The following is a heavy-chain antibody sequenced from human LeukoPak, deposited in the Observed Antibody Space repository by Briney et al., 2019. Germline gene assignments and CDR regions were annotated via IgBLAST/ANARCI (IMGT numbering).Heavy chain of an antibody. CDR1: GGTFSSYA. J-gene: IGHJ1*01. D-gene: IGHD3-3*01. CDR2: IIPIFGTA. Sequence: ASVKVSCKASGGTFSSYAISWVRQAPGQGLEWMGGIIPIFGTANYAQKFQGRVTITTDESTSTAYMELSSLRSEDTAVYYCAGAGYDSIAEYFQHWGQGTLVTVSS. V-gene: IGHV1-69*05. CDR3: AGAGYDSIAEYFQH.